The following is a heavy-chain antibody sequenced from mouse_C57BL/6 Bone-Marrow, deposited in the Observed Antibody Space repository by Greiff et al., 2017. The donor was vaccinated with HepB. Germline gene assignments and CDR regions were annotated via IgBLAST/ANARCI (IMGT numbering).Heavy chain of an antibody. J-gene: IGHJ1*03. CDR2: ISSGSSTI. CDR1: GFTFSDYG. V-gene: IGHV5-17*01. D-gene: IGHD1-1*01. CDR3: ARQGYYGSSDGCVDV. Sequence: EVKLMESGGGLVKPGGSLKLSCAASGFTFSDYGMHWVRQAPEQGLEWVAYISSGSSTIYYADTVKGRFTISRDKAKNTLFLQMTSLRSENTAMYYCARQGYYGSSDGCVDVWGTGTTVTVSS.